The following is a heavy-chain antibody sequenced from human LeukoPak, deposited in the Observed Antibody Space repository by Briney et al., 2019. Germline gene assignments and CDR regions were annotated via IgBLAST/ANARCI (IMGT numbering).Heavy chain of an antibody. D-gene: IGHD2-21*02. V-gene: IGHV1-2*02. Sequence: ASVKVSCKASGYTFTGYYIHWVRQAPGQGLEWMGWINPNSGATNYAQKFQGRVTMTRDTSISTAYMDLSSLKSDDTAVYYCARGAAVTPRSTDYIPWVYWGQGTLVTVSS. CDR1: GYTFTGYY. CDR2: INPNSGAT. CDR3: ARGAAVTPRSTDYIPWVY. J-gene: IGHJ4*02.